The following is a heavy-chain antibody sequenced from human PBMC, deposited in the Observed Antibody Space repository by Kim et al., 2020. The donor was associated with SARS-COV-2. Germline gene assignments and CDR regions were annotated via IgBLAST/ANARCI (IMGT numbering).Heavy chain of an antibody. CDR2: IYYSGST. J-gene: IGHJ3*02. Sequence: SETLSLTCTVSGGSISSSSYYWGWIRQPPGKGLEWIGSIYYSGSTYYNPSLKSRVTISVDTSKNQFSLKLSSVTAADTAVYYCARLGSASGSRTPANYAFDIWGQGTMVTVSS. CDR3: ARLGSASGSRTPANYAFDI. CDR1: GGSISSSSYY. D-gene: IGHD1-26*01. V-gene: IGHV4-39*01.